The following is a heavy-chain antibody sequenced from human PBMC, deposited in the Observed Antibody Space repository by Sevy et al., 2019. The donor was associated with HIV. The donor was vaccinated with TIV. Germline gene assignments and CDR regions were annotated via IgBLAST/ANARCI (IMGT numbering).Heavy chain of an antibody. Sequence: GGSLRLSCTASGFTFGDDAMNWFRQAPGKGLEWVGFIRTNAYGGTTEYAVSVKGRFTISRDDSKSIAYLQMNSLKTEDTAVYYCTRGRYTYVPFDYWGQGTLVTVSS. D-gene: IGHD3-10*02. CDR3: TRGRYTYVPFDY. CDR1: GFTFGDDA. V-gene: IGHV3-49*03. CDR2: IRTNAYGGTT. J-gene: IGHJ4*02.